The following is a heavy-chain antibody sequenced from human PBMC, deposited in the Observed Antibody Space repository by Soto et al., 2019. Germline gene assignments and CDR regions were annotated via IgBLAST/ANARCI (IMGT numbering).Heavy chain of an antibody. CDR3: AREGSRTFDS. J-gene: IGHJ3*02. CDR1: GFRFSSYW. CDR2: IKQDGSEK. Sequence: EVQLVESGGGWVQPGGSLRLSCAASGFRFSSYWMSWVRQAPGKGLEWVANIKQDGSEKDYVGSVKGRFTISRDNADNLLYLQMNSLIAEDTAVYYCAREGSRTFDSWGLGTEVSGSA. D-gene: IGHD3-10*01. V-gene: IGHV3-7*01.